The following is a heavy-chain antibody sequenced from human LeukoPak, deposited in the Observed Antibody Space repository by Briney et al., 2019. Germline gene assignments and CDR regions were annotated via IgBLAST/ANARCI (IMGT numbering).Heavy chain of an antibody. V-gene: IGHV4-61*02. CDR2: IYTSGST. J-gene: IGHJ5*02. CDR3: ARSPYCSSTSCNLNWFDP. D-gene: IGHD2-2*01. Sequence: SETLSLTCTVSGGSISSGSYYWSWIRLPAGKGLAWIGRIYTSGSTNYNPSLKSRVTISVDTSKNQFSLKLSSVTAADTAVYYCARSPYCSSTSCNLNWFDPWGQGTLVTVSS. CDR1: GGSISSGSYY.